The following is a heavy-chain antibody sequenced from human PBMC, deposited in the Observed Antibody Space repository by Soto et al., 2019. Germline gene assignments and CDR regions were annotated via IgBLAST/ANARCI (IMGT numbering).Heavy chain of an antibody. CDR3: ARRAETNGWNGFGADKYYFDF. CDR2: MNPNTGNS. J-gene: IGHJ4*02. D-gene: IGHD1-1*01. V-gene: IGHV1-8*01. Sequence: ASVKVSCKAFGDTFTSYDIYWVRQATGQGLEWMGWMNPNTGNSAYAQKFQGRVTVTSDTSINTVHMELSSLRSEDTAVYYCARRAETNGWNGFGADKYYFDFWGQGTLVTAPQ. CDR1: GDTFTSYD.